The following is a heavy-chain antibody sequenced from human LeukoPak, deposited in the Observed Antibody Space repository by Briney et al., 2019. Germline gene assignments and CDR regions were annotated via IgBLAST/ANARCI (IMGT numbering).Heavy chain of an antibody. CDR3: ARQSSSSSTFYYYYYHMDV. J-gene: IGHJ6*03. CDR1: GGSFSGYY. CDR2: INHSGST. V-gene: IGHV4-34*01. D-gene: IGHD6-6*01. Sequence: TSETLSLTCAVYGGSFSGYYLSWIRQPPGKGLEWIGEINHSGSTNYNPSLKSRVTISVDTSKNQFSLKLSSVTAADTAVYYCARQSSSSSTFYYYYYHMDVWGKGTTVTVSS.